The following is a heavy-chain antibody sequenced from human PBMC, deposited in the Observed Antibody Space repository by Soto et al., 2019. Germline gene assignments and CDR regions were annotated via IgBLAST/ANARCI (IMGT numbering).Heavy chain of an antibody. CDR2: INHSGST. CDR1: GGSFSGYY. J-gene: IGHJ4*02. CDR3: ARPCELRGSYFDY. V-gene: IGHV4-34*01. Sequence: SETLSLTCAVYGGSFSGYYWSWIRQPPGKGLEWIGEINHSGSTNYNPSLKSRVTISVDTSKNQFSLKLSSVTAADTAVYYCARPCELRGSYFDYWGQGTLVTVSS. D-gene: IGHD1-26*01.